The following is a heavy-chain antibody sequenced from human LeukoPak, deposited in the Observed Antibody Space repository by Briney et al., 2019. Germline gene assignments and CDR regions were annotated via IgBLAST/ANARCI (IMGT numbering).Heavy chain of an antibody. V-gene: IGHV3-53*01. Sequence: PGGSLRLSCAAAGFTVITNDMSWVSQAPGKGLELGSVLYSDGNTKYADSVQGRFTISRDNSKNTLYLEMTSLSPDDTAVYYCARGVEPLAANTLAYWGQGTLVTVSS. CDR1: GFTVITND. J-gene: IGHJ4*02. CDR2: LYSDGNT. D-gene: IGHD1-14*01. CDR3: ARGVEPLAANTLAY.